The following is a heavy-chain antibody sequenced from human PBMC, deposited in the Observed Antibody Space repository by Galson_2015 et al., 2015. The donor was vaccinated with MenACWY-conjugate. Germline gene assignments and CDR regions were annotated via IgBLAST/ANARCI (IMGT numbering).Heavy chain of an antibody. J-gene: IGHJ6*02. D-gene: IGHD6-6*01. CDR2: IDWDDDK. Sequence: PALVKPTQTLTLTCTFSGFSLSTSGMCVSWIRQPPGKALEWLALIDWDDDKYYSTSLKTRLTISKDTSKNQVVLTMTNMDPVDTATYYCARIPGLEHCSSSVMDVWGQGTTVTVPS. CDR1: GFSLSTSGMC. V-gene: IGHV2-70*01. CDR3: ARIPGLEHCSSSVMDV.